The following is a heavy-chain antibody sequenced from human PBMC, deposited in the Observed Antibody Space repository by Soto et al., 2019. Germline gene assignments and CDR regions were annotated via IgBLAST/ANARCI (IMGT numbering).Heavy chain of an antibody. D-gene: IGHD3-10*01. Sequence: EVQLVESGGGLVQPGRSLRLSCAASGFTFDDYAMHWVRQAPGKGLEWVSGISWNSGSIGYADSVKGRFTISRDNAKNSLYLQMNSLRAEDTALYYCAESGPLWFGELVGWFDPWGQGTLVTVSS. CDR1: GFTFDDYA. CDR3: AESGPLWFGELVGWFDP. J-gene: IGHJ5*02. V-gene: IGHV3-9*01. CDR2: ISWNSGSI.